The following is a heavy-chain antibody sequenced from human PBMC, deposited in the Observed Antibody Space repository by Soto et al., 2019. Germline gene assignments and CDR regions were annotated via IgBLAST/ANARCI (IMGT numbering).Heavy chain of an antibody. Sequence: ASVKVSCKASGFTFTNSAIQWVRQARGQRLEWMGWIVVGSGHTNYAQTFQERLTSTRDMSTSTAYMEVSSLPLEDTAGYYCAAGRGGGAHFYFWGPGTLVTVSS. CDR2: IVVGSGHT. CDR3: AAGRGGGAHFYF. CDR1: GFTFTNSA. V-gene: IGHV1-58*02. J-gene: IGHJ4*02. D-gene: IGHD1-26*01.